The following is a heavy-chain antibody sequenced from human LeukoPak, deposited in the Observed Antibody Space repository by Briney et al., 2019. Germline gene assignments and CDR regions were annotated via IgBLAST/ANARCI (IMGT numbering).Heavy chain of an antibody. CDR2: IYYSGST. J-gene: IGHJ4*02. CDR1: GGSISSYY. D-gene: IGHD6-19*01. Sequence: SETLSLTRTVSGGSISSYYWSWIRQPPGKGLEWIGYIYYSGSTNYNPSLKSRVTISVDTSKNQFSLKLSSVTAADTAVYYCARGGSGWWGGFDYWGQGTLVTVSS. CDR3: ARGGSGWWGGFDY. V-gene: IGHV4-59*01.